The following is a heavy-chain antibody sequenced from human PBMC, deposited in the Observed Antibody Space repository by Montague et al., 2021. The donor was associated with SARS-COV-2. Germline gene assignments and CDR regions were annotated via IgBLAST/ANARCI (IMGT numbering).Heavy chain of an antibody. CDR3: ASFSAGWSNWYFVL. CDR1: SGSITTGY. D-gene: IGHD6-19*01. CDR2: ISHTGGS. J-gene: IGHJ2*01. Sequence: SETLSLTCAVSSGSITTGYWNWIRQPPGKGLEWIGYISHTGGSNSNPSLTGRATMSLDTSANQFSLRLTSVTTADTAVYYCASFSAGWSNWYFVLWGRGTLVTVSS. V-gene: IGHV4-59*01.